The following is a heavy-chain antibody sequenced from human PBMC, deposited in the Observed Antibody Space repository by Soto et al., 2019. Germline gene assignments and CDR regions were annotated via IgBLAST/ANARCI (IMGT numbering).Heavy chain of an antibody. V-gene: IGHV4-39*01. J-gene: IGHJ1*01. D-gene: IGHD3-10*02. CDR3: SSQAEDGIRGVRSVSAFQ. CDR2: VHYTGNT. Sequence: PGKGLEWIGSVHYTGNTYYNPSLKSRVTISIDSSKNHLYLKLSSVTAADTAVYYFSSQAEDGIRGVRSVSAFQ.